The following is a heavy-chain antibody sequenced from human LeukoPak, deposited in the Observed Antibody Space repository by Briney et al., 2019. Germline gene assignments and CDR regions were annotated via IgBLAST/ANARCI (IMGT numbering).Heavy chain of an antibody. CDR3: ARGSMVRRPFDY. V-gene: IGHV3-7*01. J-gene: IGHJ4*02. Sequence: GGSLRLSCAASGLTFSSYWMSWVRQAPGKGLEWVANIKQDGSEKYYVDSVKGRFTISRDNAKNSLYLQMNSLRAEDTAVYYCARGSMVRRPFDYWGQGTLVTVSS. D-gene: IGHD3-10*01. CDR1: GLTFSSYW. CDR2: IKQDGSEK.